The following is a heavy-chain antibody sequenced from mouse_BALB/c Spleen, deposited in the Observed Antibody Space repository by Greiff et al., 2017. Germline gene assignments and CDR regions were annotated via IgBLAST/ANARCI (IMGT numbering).Heavy chain of an antibody. CDR2: ISYSGST. CDR1: GYSITSDYA. CDR3: ARRGWARDYAMDY. J-gene: IGHJ4*01. Sequence: DVQLVESGPGLVKPSQSLSLTCTVTGYSITSDYAWNWIRQFPGNKLEWMGYISYSGSTSYNPSLKSRISITRDTSKNQFFLQLNSVTTEDTATYYCARRGWARDYAMDYWGQGTSVTVSS. V-gene: IGHV3-2*02.